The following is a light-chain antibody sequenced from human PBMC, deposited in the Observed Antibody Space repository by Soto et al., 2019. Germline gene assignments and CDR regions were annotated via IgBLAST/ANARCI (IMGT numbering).Light chain of an antibody. CDR2: DVS. V-gene: IGLV2-14*03. CDR3: FSYTTSSTLV. J-gene: IGLJ2*01. Sequence: QSALTQPASVSGSPGQSITISCTGTSSDIGGYNYVSWYQHHPGKAPKLMIHDVSNRPSGVSNRFSGSKSGNTASLTISGLQAEDEADYYCFSYTTSSTLVIGGGTKVPVL. CDR1: SSDIGGYNY.